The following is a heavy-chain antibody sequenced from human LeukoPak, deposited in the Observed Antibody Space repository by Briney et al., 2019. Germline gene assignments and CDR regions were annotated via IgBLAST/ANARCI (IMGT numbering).Heavy chain of an antibody. Sequence: GGSLRLSCAASGFTFSSYAMHWVRQAPGKGLEWVAVISYDGSNEYYTDSVKGRFTISRDNSKNTLYLQMNSLRAEDTAVYYCGAVEGSGSQGYFDYWGQGTLVTVSS. D-gene: IGHD3-10*01. CDR1: GFTFSSYA. V-gene: IGHV3-30-3*01. J-gene: IGHJ4*02. CDR2: ISYDGSNE. CDR3: GAVEGSGSQGYFDY.